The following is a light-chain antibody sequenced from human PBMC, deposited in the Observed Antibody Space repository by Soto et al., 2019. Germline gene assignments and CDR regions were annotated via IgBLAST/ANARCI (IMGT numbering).Light chain of an antibody. V-gene: IGLV1-40*01. CDR3: QSYDSRLTAHV. CDR1: SSSIGAGYD. CDR2: GNN. Sequence: QSVLTQPPSVSGAPGQSVTISCTGSSSSIGAGYDVHWYHQLPGAAPKLLVSGNNNRPSGVPDRFSASKSGTSASLAITGLQTEDEAQYYCQSYDSRLTAHVFGTGTKVTVL. J-gene: IGLJ1*01.